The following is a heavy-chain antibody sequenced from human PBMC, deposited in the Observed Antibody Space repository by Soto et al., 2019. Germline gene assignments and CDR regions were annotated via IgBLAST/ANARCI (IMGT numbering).Heavy chain of an antibody. J-gene: IGHJ5*02. V-gene: IGHV1-69*01. D-gene: IGHD3-22*01. CDR2: IIPIFGTA. Sequence: QVQLVQSGAEVKKPGSSVKVSCKASGGTFSSYAISWVRQAPGQGLEWMGGIIPIFGTANYAQKFQGRVTITADESTSTAYMELSSLRSEDTAVYYCASVTSYYYDSSGWFDPWGQVTLVTVSS. CDR1: GGTFSSYA. CDR3: ASVTSYYYDSSGWFDP.